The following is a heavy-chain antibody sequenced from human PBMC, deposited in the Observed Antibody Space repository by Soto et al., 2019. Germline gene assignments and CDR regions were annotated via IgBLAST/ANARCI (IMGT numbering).Heavy chain of an antibody. Sequence: ASVKVSCKASGYTFTSYGISWVRQAPGQGLEWMGWISAYNGNTNYAQKLQGRVTMTTDTSTSTAYMELRSLRSDDTAVYYCARDRTAYDYVWGSYRYDPYYFDYWGQGTLVTVSS. CDR3: ARDRTAYDYVWGSYRYDPYYFDY. D-gene: IGHD3-16*02. CDR1: GYTFTSYG. V-gene: IGHV1-18*01. J-gene: IGHJ4*02. CDR2: ISAYNGNT.